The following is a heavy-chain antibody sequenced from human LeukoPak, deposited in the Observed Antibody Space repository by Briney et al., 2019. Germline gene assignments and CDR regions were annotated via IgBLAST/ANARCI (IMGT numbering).Heavy chain of an antibody. D-gene: IGHD3-10*02. V-gene: IGHV3-48*03. Sequence: GGSLRLSCAASGFPFSSYEMNWVRQAPGKGLEGVSYISSSGNAIYYADSVKGRFTISRDNAKNSLYLQMNSLRAEDTAVYYCAELGITMIGGVWGKGTTVTISS. CDR2: ISSSGNAI. J-gene: IGHJ6*04. CDR3: AELGITMIGGV. CDR1: GFPFSSYE.